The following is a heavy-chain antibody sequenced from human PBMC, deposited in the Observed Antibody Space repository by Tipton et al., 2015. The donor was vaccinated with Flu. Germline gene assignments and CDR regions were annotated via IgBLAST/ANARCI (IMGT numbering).Heavy chain of an antibody. Sequence: LRLSCTVSGGSITGYYWSWIRQPAGKGLEWIGRIYARVSTNYNPSLKSRVTMSADTSKNQFSLKLTSVTAADTAVYYCARGGGSFQFDFRGQGTLVTVSS. CDR3: ARGGGSFQFDF. CDR1: GGSITGYY. D-gene: IGHD1-26*01. V-gene: IGHV4-4*07. J-gene: IGHJ4*02. CDR2: IYARVST.